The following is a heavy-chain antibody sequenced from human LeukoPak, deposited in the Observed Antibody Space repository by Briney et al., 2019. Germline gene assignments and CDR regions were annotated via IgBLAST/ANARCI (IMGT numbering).Heavy chain of an antibody. V-gene: IGHV4-30-4*01. CDR2: IYYSGST. Sequence: SETLSLTCTVSGGSISSGDYYWSWIRQPPGKGLEWLGYIYYSGSTYYNPSLKSRVTIPVDTSKNQFSLKLSSVTAADTAVYYCASLLGYCSSTSCYYGAFDIWGQGTMVTVSS. CDR3: ASLLGYCSSTSCYYGAFDI. D-gene: IGHD2-2*01. J-gene: IGHJ3*02. CDR1: GGSISSGDYY.